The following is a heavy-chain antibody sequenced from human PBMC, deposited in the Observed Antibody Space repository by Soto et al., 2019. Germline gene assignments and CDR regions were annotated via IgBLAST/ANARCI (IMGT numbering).Heavy chain of an antibody. CDR2: ISYDGSNK. V-gene: IGHV3-30-3*01. J-gene: IGHJ6*02. Sequence: GGSLRLSCAASGFTFSSYAMHWVRQAPGKGLEWVAVISYDGSNKYYADSVKGRFTISRDNSKNTLYLQMNSLRAEDTAVYYCARDNGLGSTSLLRYYYYYYGMDVWGQGTTVTVSS. CDR3: ARDNGLGSTSLLRYYYYYYGMDV. D-gene: IGHD2-2*01. CDR1: GFTFSSYA.